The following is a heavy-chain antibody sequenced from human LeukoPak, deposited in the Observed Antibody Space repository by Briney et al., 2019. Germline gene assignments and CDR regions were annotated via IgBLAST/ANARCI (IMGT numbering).Heavy chain of an antibody. D-gene: IGHD2-15*01. Sequence: PSETLSLTCTVSAGSISTFYWTWIRQPAGKGLEWIGRINYSGSTNYNPSLRGRVSMSVDRPKNQFSLTLNSVTAADTAVYYCAREGGDPRWPDPWGQGTLVTVSS. V-gene: IGHV4-4*07. J-gene: IGHJ5*02. CDR1: AGSISTFY. CDR2: INYSGST. CDR3: AREGGDPRWPDP.